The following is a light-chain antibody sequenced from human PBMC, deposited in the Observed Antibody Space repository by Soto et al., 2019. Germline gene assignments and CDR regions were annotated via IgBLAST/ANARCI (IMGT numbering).Light chain of an antibody. V-gene: IGLV4-60*03. CDR2: LEGSGSF. J-gene: IGLJ2*01. CDR3: ETWDSSTYVV. Sequence: QPVLTQSSSASASLGSSVKRTCTLSSGHSSYRIAWHQQQPGKAPRYLMKLEGSGSFIKGSGVPDRFSGSSSGADRYLTISNLQSEDEAHYYCETWDSSTYVVFGGGTNVTVL. CDR1: SGHSSYR.